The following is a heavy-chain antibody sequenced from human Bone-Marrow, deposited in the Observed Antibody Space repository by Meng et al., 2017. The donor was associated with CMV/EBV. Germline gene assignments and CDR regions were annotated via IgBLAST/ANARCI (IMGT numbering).Heavy chain of an antibody. CDR2: IYPGDSDT. CDR3: AGHAFSTSSPPDY. Sequence: KVSCKGSGYSFTSYWIGWVRQMPGKGLEWMGIIYPGDSDTRYSPSFQGQVTISADKSISTAYLQWSTLKASDSAMYNRAGHAFSTSSPPDYWGQGTLVTVSS. CDR1: GYSFTSYW. J-gene: IGHJ4*02. V-gene: IGHV5-51*01. D-gene: IGHD6-6*01.